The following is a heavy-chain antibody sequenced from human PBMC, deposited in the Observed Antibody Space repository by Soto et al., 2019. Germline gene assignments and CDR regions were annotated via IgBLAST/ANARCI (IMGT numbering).Heavy chain of an antibody. D-gene: IGHD2-15*01. Sequence: QVQLVQSGAEVKKPGASVKVSCKASGYTFHSYGISWVRQAPGQGLEWMGWVAAYRDDTHSAHKVQGRVTMTTDTSTSTAYMELRSLISDDTAVYYCARDWYCSGGSCYDTFDIWGQGTMVTVSS. CDR2: VAAYRDDT. CDR1: GYTFHSYG. J-gene: IGHJ3*02. CDR3: ARDWYCSGGSCYDTFDI. V-gene: IGHV1-18*01.